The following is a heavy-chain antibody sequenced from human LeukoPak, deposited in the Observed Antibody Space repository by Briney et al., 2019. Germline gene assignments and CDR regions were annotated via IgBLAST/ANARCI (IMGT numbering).Heavy chain of an antibody. CDR3: ARDAYRDRYFDF. CDR2: IRYDGSNK. V-gene: IGHV3-30*02. D-gene: IGHD4-11*01. Sequence: GGSLRLSCAASGFTFSSYGMHWVRQALGKGLEWVAFIRYDGSNKYYADSVKGRFTISRDNSKNTLYLQMNSLRAEDTAVYYCARDAYRDRYFDFWGQGTLVTVSS. J-gene: IGHJ4*02. CDR1: GFTFSSYG.